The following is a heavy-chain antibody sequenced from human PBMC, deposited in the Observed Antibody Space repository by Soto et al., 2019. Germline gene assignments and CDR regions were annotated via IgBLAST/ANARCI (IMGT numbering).Heavy chain of an antibody. CDR2: IYYSGST. CDR3: ARGDDSYDFWSGYYYFQH. V-gene: IGHV4-59*01. D-gene: IGHD3-3*01. Sequence: PSETLSLTCTVSGGSISSYYWSWIRQPPGKGLEWIGYIYYSGSTNYNPSLKSRVTISVDTSKNQFSLKLSSVTAADTAVYYCARGDDSYDFWSGYYYFQHWGQGTLVTVSS. J-gene: IGHJ1*01. CDR1: GGSISSYY.